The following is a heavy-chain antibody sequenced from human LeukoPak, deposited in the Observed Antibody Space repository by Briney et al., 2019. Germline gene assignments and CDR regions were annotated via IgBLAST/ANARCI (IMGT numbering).Heavy chain of an antibody. CDR3: AKGSSGSIRIYYYYYMDV. D-gene: IGHD3-22*01. V-gene: IGHV3-23*01. CDR1: GFTVSFSSYG. Sequence: GGSLRLPCAASGFTVSFSSYGMSWVRQAPGKGLEWVSAISGSGDSTYYADSVKGRFTISRDNSKNTLNLQMNSLRAEDTAVYYCAKGSSGSIRIYYYYYMDVWGKGTTVTVSS. CDR2: ISGSGDST. J-gene: IGHJ6*03.